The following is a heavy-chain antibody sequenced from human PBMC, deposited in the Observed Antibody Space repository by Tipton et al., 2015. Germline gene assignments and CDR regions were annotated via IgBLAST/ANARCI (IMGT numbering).Heavy chain of an antibody. Sequence: QLVQSGAEVQKPGSSVKVSCKASGGTFDSHVIHWVRQAPGQGLEWMGGIIPVFGIVNYAQKFKGRVTMTADESTSTAYLQLTSLRSEDTAVYYCARGGDYYDSSGDFDYWGQGTLVTVSS. V-gene: IGHV1-69*01. CDR2: IIPVFGIV. CDR3: ARGGDYYDSSGDFDY. CDR1: GGTFDSHV. D-gene: IGHD3-22*01. J-gene: IGHJ4*02.